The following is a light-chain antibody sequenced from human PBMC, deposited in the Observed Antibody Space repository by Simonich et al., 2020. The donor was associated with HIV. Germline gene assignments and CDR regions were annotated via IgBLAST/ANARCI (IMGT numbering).Light chain of an antibody. CDR2: AAS. Sequence: DIQMTQSPSSLSASVGDRVTITCQASQDISNYLNWYQQKPGKAPKLLIYAASNLEAGVPSRFSGSGSGTDFTFTISRLQPEDIATDYCQQYDNLPWTFGQGTKLEIK. V-gene: IGKV1-33*01. CDR1: QDISNY. CDR3: QQYDNLPWT. J-gene: IGKJ1*01.